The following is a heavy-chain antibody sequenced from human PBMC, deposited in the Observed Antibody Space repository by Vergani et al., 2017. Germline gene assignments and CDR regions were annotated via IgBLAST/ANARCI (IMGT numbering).Heavy chain of an antibody. CDR2: INPPIGGT. CDR3: AKDRIAARSPYFDY. CDR1: GYAFTGYY. D-gene: IGHD6-6*01. J-gene: IGHJ4*02. V-gene: IGHV1-2*02. Sequence: QVQLVQSGAEVKKPGASVKVSCKASGYAFTGYYMHWVRQAPGQGLEWMGWINPPIGGTNYAQKFQGRVTMTRDTSISTAYLELSRLGSDDTALYYCAKDRIAARSPYFDYWGQGTLVTVSS.